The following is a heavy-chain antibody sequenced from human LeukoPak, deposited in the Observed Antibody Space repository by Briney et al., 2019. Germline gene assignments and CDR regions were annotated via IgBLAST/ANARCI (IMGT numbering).Heavy chain of an antibody. D-gene: IGHD1-14*01. CDR3: ARGTGFDP. CDR2: VYHSGTT. Sequence: SETLSLTCTVSNYSISSGYYWGWIRQSPGKGLEWIGDVYHSGTTNYNPSLKSRVAISVDTSKNQFSLRLSSVTAADTAVYYCARGTGFDPWGQGTLVTVSS. CDR1: NYSISSGYY. J-gene: IGHJ5*02. V-gene: IGHV4-38-2*02.